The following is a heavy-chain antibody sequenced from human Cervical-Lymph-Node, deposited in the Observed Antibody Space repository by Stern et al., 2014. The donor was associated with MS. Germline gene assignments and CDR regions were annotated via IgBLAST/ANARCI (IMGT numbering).Heavy chain of an antibody. Sequence: VQLVQSGPEVKRPGESLEISWQASGYTFTSYWIGWVRQMPGKGLARIGLIFPGGSDIRCSPSFQGPVTISAAKSSSPAYLQWNNLRASDTAIYYCARQRYFDYWGQGTLVTVSS. CDR3: ARQRYFDY. J-gene: IGHJ4*02. V-gene: IGHV5-51*01. CDR1: GYTFTSYW. CDR2: IFPGGSDI.